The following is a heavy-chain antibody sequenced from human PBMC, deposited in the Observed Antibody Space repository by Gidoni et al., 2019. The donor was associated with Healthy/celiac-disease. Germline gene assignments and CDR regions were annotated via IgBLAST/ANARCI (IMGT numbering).Heavy chain of an antibody. D-gene: IGHD6-19*01. V-gene: IGHV3-53*02. Sequence: VQLVETGGGFIQPGVSLRLSCSASGFTVSSNYMSWVRQAPGKGLAWVSVIYSGGSTYYADSVKGRFTISRDNSKNTLYLQMNSLRAEDTAVYYCARDKIAVAGTIEYWGQGTLVTVSS. CDR2: IYSGGST. CDR1: GFTVSSNY. CDR3: ARDKIAVAGTIEY. J-gene: IGHJ4*02.